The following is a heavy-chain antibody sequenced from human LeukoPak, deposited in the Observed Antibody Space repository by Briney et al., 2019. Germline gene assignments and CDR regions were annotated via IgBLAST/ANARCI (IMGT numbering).Heavy chain of an antibody. D-gene: IGHD3-16*01. J-gene: IGHJ4*02. V-gene: IGHV1-69*04. CDR1: GGTFSSYA. Sequence: SVKVSCKASGGTFSSYAISWVRQAPGQGLEWMGRIIPILGIANYAQMFQGRVTITADKSTSTAYMELSSLRSEDTAVYYCARSETLGEFDYWGQGTLVTVSS. CDR3: ARSETLGEFDY. CDR2: IIPILGIA.